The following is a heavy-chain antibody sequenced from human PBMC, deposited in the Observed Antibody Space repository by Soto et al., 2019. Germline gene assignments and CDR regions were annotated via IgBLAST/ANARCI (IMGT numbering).Heavy chain of an antibody. CDR3: AKDLASFGELSPLGYYYGMDV. CDR1: GFTFSSYG. D-gene: IGHD3-16*02. CDR2: ISYDGSNK. Sequence: SLRLSCAASGFTFSSYGMHWVRQAPGKGLEWVAVISYDGSNKYYADSVKGRFTISRDNSKNTLYLQMNSLRAEDTAVYYCAKDLASFGELSPLGYYYGMDVWGQGTTVTVSS. J-gene: IGHJ6*02. V-gene: IGHV3-30*18.